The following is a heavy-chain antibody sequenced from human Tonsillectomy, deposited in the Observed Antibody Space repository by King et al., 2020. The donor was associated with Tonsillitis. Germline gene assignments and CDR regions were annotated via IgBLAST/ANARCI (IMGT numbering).Heavy chain of an antibody. V-gene: IGHV3-23*04. J-gene: IGHJ4*02. CDR2: ISGGGGST. CDR3: AKDAVNYYGSGSYYSDRFDY. CDR1: GFTFSSYA. Sequence: VQLVESGGGLVQPGGSLRLSCAASGFTFSSYAMSWVRQAPGKGLEWVSGISGGGGSTYYADSMKGRFTISRDNSKNTLYLQMNSLRADDTAVYYCAKDAVNYYGSGSYYSDRFDYWGQGTLVTVSS. D-gene: IGHD3-10*01.